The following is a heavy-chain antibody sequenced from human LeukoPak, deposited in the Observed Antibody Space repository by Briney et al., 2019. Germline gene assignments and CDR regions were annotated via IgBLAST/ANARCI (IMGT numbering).Heavy chain of an antibody. V-gene: IGHV3-48*03. CDR1: GFPFSVYE. Sequence: GGSLRLSCAVSGFPFSVYEMNWVRQAPGKGLEWVSNIGSSGAIRHYADSVKGRFSISRDNAENSPFLQLNSLRVEDTGIYYCALLAVASDFDYWGQGALVTVSS. D-gene: IGHD6-19*01. CDR2: IGSSGAIR. J-gene: IGHJ4*02. CDR3: ALLAVASDFDY.